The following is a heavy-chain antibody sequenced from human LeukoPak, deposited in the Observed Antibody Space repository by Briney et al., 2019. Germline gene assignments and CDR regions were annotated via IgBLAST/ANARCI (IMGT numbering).Heavy chain of an antibody. Sequence: SETLSLTCSVSGASVSTLHWNWIRQPPGQGLEWLGNIYYPGTTKYNPSLKSRVTLSMDTSKNQFSLKLTSVTAADTAVYFCTKGYYEPFDSWGQGILVTVSS. CDR1: GASVSTLH. V-gene: IGHV4-59*02. CDR2: IYYPGTT. CDR3: TKGYYEPFDS. J-gene: IGHJ4*02. D-gene: IGHD3-16*01.